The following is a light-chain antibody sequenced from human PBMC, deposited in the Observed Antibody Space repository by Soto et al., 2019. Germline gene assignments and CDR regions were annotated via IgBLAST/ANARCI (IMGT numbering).Light chain of an antibody. V-gene: IGKV1-5*01. CDR2: DAS. J-gene: IGKJ1*01. CDR3: QQYETFSGT. Sequence: DIQMTQSPSSLSASVGDGVTITCRASQSISSYVSWYQQKPGKAPKLLIYDASALPRGVPSRFGGSGSGTKFTLTIASLQPDDFATYYCQQYETFSGTFGPGTKVDI. CDR1: QSISSY.